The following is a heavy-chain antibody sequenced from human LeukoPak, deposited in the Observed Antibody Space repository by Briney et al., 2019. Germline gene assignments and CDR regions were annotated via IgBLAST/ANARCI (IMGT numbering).Heavy chain of an antibody. J-gene: IGHJ6*03. D-gene: IGHD3-10*01. V-gene: IGHV3-7*01. CDR3: ARDYGSGSYYYYYYMDV. CDR1: GFTFSSYW. CDR2: IKQDGSEK. Sequence: GGSLRLSCAASGFTFSSYWMSWVRQASGKGLEWVANIKQDGSEKYYVDSVKGRFTISRDNAKNPLYLQMNSLRAEDTAVYYCARDYGSGSYYYYYYMDVWGKGTTVTISS.